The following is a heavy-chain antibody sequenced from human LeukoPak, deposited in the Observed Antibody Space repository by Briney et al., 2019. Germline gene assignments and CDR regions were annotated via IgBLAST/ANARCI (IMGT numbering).Heavy chain of an antibody. Sequence: GGSLRLSCAASGFTFSSYAMSWVRQAPGKGLEWVSVIYSGGNTYYADSVKGRFTISRDNSKNTLYLQMNSLRAEDTAVYYCARDRPYYDILTGYYIGEAFDIWGQGTMVTVSS. CDR2: IYSGGNT. V-gene: IGHV3-53*01. D-gene: IGHD3-9*01. CDR1: GFTFSSYA. J-gene: IGHJ3*02. CDR3: ARDRPYYDILTGYYIGEAFDI.